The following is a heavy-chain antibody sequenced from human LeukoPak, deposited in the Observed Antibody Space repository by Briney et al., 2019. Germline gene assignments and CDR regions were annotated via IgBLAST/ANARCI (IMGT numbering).Heavy chain of an antibody. Sequence: ASVKVSCKASGYTFTGYYMHWVRQAPGQGLEWMGWINPNSGGTNYPQKFQGRVTMTRDTSISTAYMELSRLRSDDTAVYYCARDEAVLRFLEWLDYYYMDVWGKGTTVTVSS. CDR3: ARDEAVLRFLEWLDYYYMDV. V-gene: IGHV1-2*02. J-gene: IGHJ6*03. D-gene: IGHD3-3*01. CDR2: INPNSGGT. CDR1: GYTFTGYY.